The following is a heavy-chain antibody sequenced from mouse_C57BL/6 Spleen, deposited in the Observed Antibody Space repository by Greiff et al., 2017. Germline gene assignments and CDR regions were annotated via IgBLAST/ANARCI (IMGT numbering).Heavy chain of an antibody. D-gene: IGHD3-2*02. CDR2: IDPEDGDT. CDR1: GFNIKDYY. V-gene: IGHV14-1*01. Sequence: EVQLVESGAELVRPGASVKLSCTASGFNIKDYYMHWVKQRPEQGLEWIGRIDPEDGDTEYAPKFQGKATMTADTSYNTAYLQLSSLTSEDTAVYYCTTWTAQADYAMDYWGQGTSVTVSS. CDR3: TTWTAQADYAMDY. J-gene: IGHJ4*01.